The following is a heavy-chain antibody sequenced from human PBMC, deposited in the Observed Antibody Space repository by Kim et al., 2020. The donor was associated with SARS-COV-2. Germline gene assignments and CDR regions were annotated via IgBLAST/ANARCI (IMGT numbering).Heavy chain of an antibody. V-gene: IGHV3-30*07. CDR3: ARDQSAGYSSSWNDY. J-gene: IGHJ4*02. Sequence: AETVKGRLTISRDKSKNTQYLQMNSLRDEDTAVYYCARDQSAGYSSSWNDYWGQGTLVTVSS. D-gene: IGHD6-13*01.